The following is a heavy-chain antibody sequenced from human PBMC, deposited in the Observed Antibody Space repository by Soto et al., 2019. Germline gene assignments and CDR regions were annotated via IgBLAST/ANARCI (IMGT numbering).Heavy chain of an antibody. CDR3: ARDEAVAGREATCFDY. J-gene: IGHJ4*02. CDR2: ISSRSTTI. Sequence: GWSLRLSCVASGFTFSTYNMNLVRQAPGKGLEWVSYISSRSTTIYYADSVKGRFTISRDNAKNSLYLQMNSLRDEDTAVYYCARDEAVAGREATCFDYWGKGTLVTVSS. V-gene: IGHV3-48*02. CDR1: GFTFSTYN. D-gene: IGHD6-19*01.